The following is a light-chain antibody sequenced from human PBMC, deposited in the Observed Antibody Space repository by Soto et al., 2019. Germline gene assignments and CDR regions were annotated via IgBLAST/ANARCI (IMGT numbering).Light chain of an antibody. V-gene: IGLV1-51*01. CDR2: DNN. CDR3: GTWDSSLSAVV. J-gene: IGLJ2*01. CDR1: NSNIGNNY. Sequence: QSVSTQPPSVSAAPGQKVTISCSGSNSNIGNNYVSWYQQLPGTAPKLLIYDNNKRPSGIPDRFSGSKSGASATLGITGLQTGDEADYYCGTWDSSLSAVVFGGGTKLTVL.